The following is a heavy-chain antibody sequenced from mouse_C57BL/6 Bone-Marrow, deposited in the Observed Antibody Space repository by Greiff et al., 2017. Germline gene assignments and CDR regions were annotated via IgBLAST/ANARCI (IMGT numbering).Heavy chain of an antibody. CDR2: IYPRSGNT. CDR3: AILYYCDY. V-gene: IGHV1-81*01. Sequence: QVQLQQSGAELARPGASVKLSCKASRYTFTSYGISWVKQRTGQGLEWIGEIYPRSGNTYYNEKFKGKATLTADKSSSTAYMELRSLTSEDSAVYFCAILYYCDYWGQGTTLTVSS. CDR1: RYTFTSYG. J-gene: IGHJ2*01.